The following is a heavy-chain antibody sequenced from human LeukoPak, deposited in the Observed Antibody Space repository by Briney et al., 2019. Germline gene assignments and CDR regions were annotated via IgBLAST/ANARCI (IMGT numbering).Heavy chain of an antibody. D-gene: IGHD4-23*01. CDR1: GFTVSSNY. CDR3: AREAPGGNGFDP. CDR2: IYSGGST. J-gene: IGHJ5*02. Sequence: GSLRLSCAASGFTVSSNYMSWVRQAPGKGLEWVSVIYSGGSTYYADSVKGRFTISRDNSKNTLYLQMNSLRAEDTAVYYCAREAPGGNGFDPWGQGTLVTVSS. V-gene: IGHV3-53*01.